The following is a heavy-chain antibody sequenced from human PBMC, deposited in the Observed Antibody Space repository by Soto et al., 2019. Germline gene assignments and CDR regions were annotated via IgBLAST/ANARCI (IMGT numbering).Heavy chain of an antibody. V-gene: IGHV3-73*01. CDR1: GFTFSGSA. J-gene: IGHJ4*02. Sequence: GGSQRLSSTASGFTFSGSARHRVRQASGKGLEWVGRIRSKANSYATAYAASVKGRFTISRDDSKNTAYLQMNSLKTEDTAVYYCTRELELKYDYWGQGTQVTVSS. CDR3: TRELELKYDY. D-gene: IGHD1-7*01. CDR2: IRSKANSYAT.